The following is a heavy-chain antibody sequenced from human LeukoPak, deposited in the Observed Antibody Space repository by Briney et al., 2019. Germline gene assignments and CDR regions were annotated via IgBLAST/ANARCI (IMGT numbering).Heavy chain of an antibody. Sequence: ASVKVSCKASGYTFTAYHMQWVRQAPGQGLEWMGWINPNSGGTNYAQKFQGRVTMTRDTSISTVYMELSRLRSDDTAMYYCARDHDYWGQGTLVTVSS. J-gene: IGHJ4*02. CDR2: INPNSGGT. CDR3: ARDHDY. V-gene: IGHV1-2*02. CDR1: GYTFTAYH.